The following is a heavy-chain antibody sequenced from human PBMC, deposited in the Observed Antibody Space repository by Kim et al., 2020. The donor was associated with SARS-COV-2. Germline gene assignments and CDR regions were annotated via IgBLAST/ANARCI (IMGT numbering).Heavy chain of an antibody. Sequence: GGSLRLSCTASGFTFSSYAMHWVRQAPGKGLEWVAVISYDGSNKYYADSVKGRFTISRDNSKNTLYLQMNSLRAEDTAVYYCARGGGTVTTVDYWGQGTLVTVSS. D-gene: IGHD4-4*01. CDR2: ISYDGSNK. J-gene: IGHJ4*02. CDR1: GFTFSSYA. V-gene: IGHV3-30-3*01. CDR3: ARGGGTVTTVDY.